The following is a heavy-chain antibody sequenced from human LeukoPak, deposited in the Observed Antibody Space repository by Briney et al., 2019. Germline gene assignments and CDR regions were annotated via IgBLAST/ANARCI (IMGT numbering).Heavy chain of an antibody. CDR1: GFTFNSYN. CDR3: AKSRSGYDYFDY. D-gene: IGHD5-12*01. Sequence: GGSLRLSCAASGFTFNSYNMNWVRQAPGKGLEWVSSISSGSSYIYYADSVKGRFTISRDNAKNSLYLQMNSLRAEDTALYYCAKSRSGYDYFDYWGQGTLVTVSS. V-gene: IGHV3-21*04. J-gene: IGHJ4*02. CDR2: ISSGSSYI.